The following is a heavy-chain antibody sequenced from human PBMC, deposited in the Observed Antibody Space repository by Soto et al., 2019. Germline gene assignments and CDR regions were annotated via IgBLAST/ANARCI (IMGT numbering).Heavy chain of an antibody. CDR3: ARGRITMVRGEYYYGMDV. Sequence: SETLSLTCNVSGDSLHMVASSWTWFRQSPGRGLEWIGHIYHTGSTNYNPSLKSRVTISVDTSKNQFSLKLSSVTAADTAVYYCARGRITMVRGEYYYGMDVWGQGTTVTVSS. CDR2: IYHTGST. V-gene: IGHV4-61*08. D-gene: IGHD3-10*01. J-gene: IGHJ6*02. CDR1: GDSLHMVASS.